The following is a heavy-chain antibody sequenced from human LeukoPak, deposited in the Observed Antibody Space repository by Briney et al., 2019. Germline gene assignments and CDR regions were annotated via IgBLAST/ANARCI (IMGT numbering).Heavy chain of an antibody. D-gene: IGHD6-13*01. J-gene: IGHJ4*01. V-gene: IGHV3-7*01. CDR2: IRQDGGEK. Sequence: GGSLRLSCAVSGFTFTSYWMNWVRQAPGKGLERLASIRQDGGEKSYVDSVKGRFTISRDNTKNSLYLQMSSLRGEDTAVYYCARDGTAAGLYFDLWGQGTLVTVTS. CDR1: GFTFTSYW. CDR3: ARDGTAAGLYFDL.